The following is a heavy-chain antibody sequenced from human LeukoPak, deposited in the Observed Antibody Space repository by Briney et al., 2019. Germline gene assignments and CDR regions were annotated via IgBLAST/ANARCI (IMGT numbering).Heavy chain of an antibody. Sequence: GGSLRLSCAASGFTFSSYGMHWVRQAPGKGLEWVAFIRYDGNNKYYADSVKGRFTISRDNSKNTLYLQMNSLRAEDTAVYYCAKAGNLGGSNYLYYYYYMDVWGKGTTVTISS. CDR3: AKAGNLGGSNYLYYYYYMDV. J-gene: IGHJ6*03. CDR1: GFTFSSYG. CDR2: IRYDGNNK. V-gene: IGHV3-30*02. D-gene: IGHD1-26*01.